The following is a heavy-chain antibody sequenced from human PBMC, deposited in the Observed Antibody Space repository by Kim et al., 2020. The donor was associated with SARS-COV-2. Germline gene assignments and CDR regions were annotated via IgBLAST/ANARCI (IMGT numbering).Heavy chain of an antibody. CDR3: AGGAGWLIDF. Sequence: GGSLRLSCEVSGFTFSKYWMNCVRQAPGKGLEWVAIIEQDGSERNYVHSVEGRFTISRDNAKKSVFLQMNSLRVEDTAVYYCAGGAGWLIDFWGRGTQVT. CDR2: IEQDGSER. CDR1: GFTFSKYW. D-gene: IGHD6-19*01. V-gene: IGHV3-7*01. J-gene: IGHJ2*01.